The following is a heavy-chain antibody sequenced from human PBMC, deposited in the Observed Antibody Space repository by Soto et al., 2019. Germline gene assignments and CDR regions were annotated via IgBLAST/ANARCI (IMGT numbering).Heavy chain of an antibody. CDR2: VYYSGDI. D-gene: IGHD3-22*01. J-gene: IGHJ5*02. CDR3: ARSYYYGTGFAVDP. CDR1: VDSISSSY. Sequence: SETLSLTCTVSVDSISSSYWSWIRQPAGKGLEWIGFVYYSGDINYNPSLKSRVTMSVDTSKNQMSLKLRSVTAADTAVYYCARSYYYGTGFAVDPWGQGTLVTVSS. V-gene: IGHV4-59*01.